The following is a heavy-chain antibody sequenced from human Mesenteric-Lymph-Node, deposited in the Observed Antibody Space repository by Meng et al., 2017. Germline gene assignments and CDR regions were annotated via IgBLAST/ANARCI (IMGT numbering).Heavy chain of an antibody. J-gene: IGHJ6*02. CDR3: ANGDV. CDR1: GCSISSYY. CDR2: IYYSGIT. Sequence: SETLSLTCTVSGCSISSYYWSWIRQPPGKGLEGIGYIYYSGITNYNPSLKSRVTISVDTSKNQFSLKLSSVSAADTAVYYCANGDVWGQGTTVTVSS. V-gene: IGHV4-59*01.